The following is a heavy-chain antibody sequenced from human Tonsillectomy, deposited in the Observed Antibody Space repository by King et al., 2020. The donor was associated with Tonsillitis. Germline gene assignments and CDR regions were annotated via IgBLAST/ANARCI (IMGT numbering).Heavy chain of an antibody. CDR3: ASLLECAFDI. V-gene: IGHV4-39*01. Sequence: LQLQESGPGLVKPSETLSLTCTVSGGSIRSSGYYWGWIRQPPGKGLEWIGSIFYSGSTYYNPSLKSRVTISVDTSKNQFSLKLSSVTAADTAVYYCASLLECAFDIWGQGTMVTVSS. D-gene: IGHD3-3*01. CDR2: IFYSGST. J-gene: IGHJ3*02. CDR1: GGSIRSSGYY.